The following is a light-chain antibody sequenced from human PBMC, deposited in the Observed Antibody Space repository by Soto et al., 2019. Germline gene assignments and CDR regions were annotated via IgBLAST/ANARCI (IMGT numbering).Light chain of an antibody. CDR1: SSDVGGYDY. CDR3: SSFTSSSTLEVE. CDR2: EVR. Sequence: QSALTQPASVSGSPGQSITISCTGTSSDVGGYDYVSWYQQHPGKAPKLMIYEVRNRPSGVSNRFSGSKSGNTASLTISGLQAEDEADYYCSSFTSSSTLEVEVGGGTKLTVL. J-gene: IGLJ2*01. V-gene: IGLV2-14*01.